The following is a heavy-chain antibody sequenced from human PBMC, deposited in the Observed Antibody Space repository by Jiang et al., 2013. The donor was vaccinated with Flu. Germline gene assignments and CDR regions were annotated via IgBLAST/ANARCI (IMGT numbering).Heavy chain of an antibody. V-gene: IGHV3-23*01. CDR2: LVVVVSTT. CDR3: AKQRSTSWYVLDY. D-gene: IGHD6-13*01. Sequence: EWVVELLVVVVSTTYYADSVKGRFDPISRDNSKNTQYLQMNSLRAEDTAVYYCAKQRSTSWYVLDYWGQGTLGHRLL. J-gene: IGHJ4*02.